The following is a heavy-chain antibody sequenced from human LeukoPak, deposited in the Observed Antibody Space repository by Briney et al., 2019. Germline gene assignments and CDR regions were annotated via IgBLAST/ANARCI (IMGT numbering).Heavy chain of an antibody. V-gene: IGHV3-21*01. CDR2: ISSSSSYI. CDR3: ARHPDYYDSSALDY. Sequence: GGSLRLSCAASGFSFSSNAMSWVRQAPGKGLEWVSSISSSSSYIYYADSVKGRFTISRDNAKNSLYLQMNSLRAEDTAVYYCARHPDYYDSSALDYWGQGTLVTVSS. J-gene: IGHJ4*02. CDR1: GFSFSSNA. D-gene: IGHD3-22*01.